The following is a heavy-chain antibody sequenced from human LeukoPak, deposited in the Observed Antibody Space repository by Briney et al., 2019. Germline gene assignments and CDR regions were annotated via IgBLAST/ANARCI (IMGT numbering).Heavy chain of an antibody. CDR3: ARRRKDLNWFDP. J-gene: IGHJ5*02. V-gene: IGHV4-59*01. Sequence: IRQPPGKGLEWIGYIYYSGSTNYNPSLKSRVTISVDTSKNQFSLKLSSVTAADTAVYYCARRRKDLNWFDPWGQGTLVTVSS. CDR2: IYYSGST.